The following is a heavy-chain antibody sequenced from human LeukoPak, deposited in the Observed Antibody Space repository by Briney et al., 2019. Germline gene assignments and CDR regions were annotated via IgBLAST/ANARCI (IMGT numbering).Heavy chain of an antibody. CDR2: IYYSGST. CDR3: ARPHYSSGWYYFDY. V-gene: IGHV4-39*01. D-gene: IGHD6-19*01. CDR1: GGSISSSSYY. J-gene: IGHJ4*02. Sequence: SETPSLTCTVSGGSISSSSYYWGWIRQPPGKGLEWIGSIYYSGSTYYNPSLKSRVTISVDTSKNQFSLKLSSVTAADTAVYYCARPHYSSGWYYFDYWGQGTLVTVSP.